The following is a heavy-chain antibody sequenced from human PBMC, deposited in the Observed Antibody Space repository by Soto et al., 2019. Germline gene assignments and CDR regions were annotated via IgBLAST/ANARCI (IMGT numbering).Heavy chain of an antibody. Sequence: QVQLQESGPGLVKPSQTLSLTCTVSGGSISSGGYYWSWIRQHPGKGLEWIGYIYYSGSTYYNPSLQSRVTISVDTSKNQFSLKLSSVTAADTAVYYCAREGRTVTTAGADVWGKGTTVTVSS. D-gene: IGHD4-17*01. J-gene: IGHJ6*04. CDR3: AREGRTVTTAGADV. V-gene: IGHV4-31*03. CDR2: IYYSGST. CDR1: GGSISSGGYY.